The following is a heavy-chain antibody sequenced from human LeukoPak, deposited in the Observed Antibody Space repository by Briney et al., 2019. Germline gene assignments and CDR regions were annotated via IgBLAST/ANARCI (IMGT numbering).Heavy chain of an antibody. CDR1: GGTFSSYA. Sequence: ASVKVSCKASGGTFSSYAISWVRQAPGQGLEWMGRIIPIFGTANYAQKFQGRVTITTDESTSTAYMELSSLRSEDTAVYYCARDRGRWLQLGYFDYWGQGTLVTVSS. CDR2: IIPIFGTA. J-gene: IGHJ4*02. V-gene: IGHV1-69*05. CDR3: ARDRGRWLQLGYFDY. D-gene: IGHD5-24*01.